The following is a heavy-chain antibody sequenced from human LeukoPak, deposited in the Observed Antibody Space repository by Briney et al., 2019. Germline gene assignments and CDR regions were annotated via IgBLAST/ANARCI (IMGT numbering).Heavy chain of an antibody. V-gene: IGHV4-59*01. CDR1: GGSISSYY. CDR2: IYYSGST. Sequence: SETLSLTCTVSGGSISSYYWSWIRQPPGKGLEWIGYIYYSGSTNYNPSLKSRVTISVDTSKNQFSLKLSSVTAADTAVYYCARDSSVAGFKCYFDYWGQGTLVTVSS. CDR3: ARDSSVAGFKCYFDY. D-gene: IGHD6-19*01. J-gene: IGHJ4*02.